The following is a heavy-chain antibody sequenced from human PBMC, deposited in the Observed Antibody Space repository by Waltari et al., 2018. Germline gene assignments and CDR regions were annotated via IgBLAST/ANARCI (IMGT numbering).Heavy chain of an antibody. CDR1: GGSISGTHY. CDR2: DTT. Sequence: QVQLQESGPGLVEPSQTLSLTCSVSGGSISGTHYWTWVRQRPGKGLEWIGDTTYNNPSLKSRVTILGNSDQFSLQLNSVTAADTAVYYCAIRHYDNKFDPWGQGTLVTVSS. D-gene: IGHD3-10*01. V-gene: IGHV4-30-4*08. J-gene: IGHJ5*02. CDR3: AIRHYDNKFDP.